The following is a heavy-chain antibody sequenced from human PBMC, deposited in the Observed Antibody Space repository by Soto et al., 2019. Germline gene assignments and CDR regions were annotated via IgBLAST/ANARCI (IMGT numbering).Heavy chain of an antibody. J-gene: IGHJ4*02. D-gene: IGHD2-8*01. V-gene: IGHV1-69*13. CDR3: ARDNPTRYGVCYI. CDR2: IIPIFGTA. Sequence: SVKVSCKASGGTFSSYAISWVRQAPGQGLEWMGGIIPIFGTANYAQKFQGRVTITADESTSTAYMELSSLRSEDTAVYYCARDNPTRYGVCYIWGQGTLVTVSS. CDR1: GGTFSSYA.